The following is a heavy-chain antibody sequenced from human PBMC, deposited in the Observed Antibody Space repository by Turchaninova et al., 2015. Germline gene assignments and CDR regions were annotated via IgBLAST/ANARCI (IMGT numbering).Heavy chain of an antibody. Sequence: QVPFTASGPALVKPTQTLTLPCGFPGLSPSTSGMRVSWICQPPGKALEWLAGIDWDDDKFYRTSRRTRLTIFKETSKNQVVLTMTNMDPVDTATYYCARIGFSRGWYVDSWGQGTLVTVSS. CDR2: IDWDDDK. CDR3: ARIGFSRGWYVDS. CDR1: GLSPSTSGMR. J-gene: IGHJ4*02. V-gene: IGHV2-70*04. D-gene: IGHD6-19*01.